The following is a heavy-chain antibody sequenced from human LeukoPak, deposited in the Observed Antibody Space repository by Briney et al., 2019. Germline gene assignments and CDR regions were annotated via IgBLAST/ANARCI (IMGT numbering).Heavy chain of an antibody. J-gene: IGHJ4*02. Sequence: SQTLSLTCTVSGGSISSGGHSWSWIRQHPAKGLEWIGYIYFSGSAYYNPSLESRVTISNDTSKNQFSLKLTSVTAADTAVYYCARGSLRLFDYWGQGTLVTVSS. CDR3: ARGSLRLFDY. CDR1: GGSISSGGHS. D-gene: IGHD5/OR15-5a*01. V-gene: IGHV4-31*03. CDR2: IYFSGSA.